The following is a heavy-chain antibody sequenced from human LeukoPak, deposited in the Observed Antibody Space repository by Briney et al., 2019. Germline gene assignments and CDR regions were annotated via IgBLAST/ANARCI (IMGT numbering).Heavy chain of an antibody. D-gene: IGHD3-22*01. CDR2: IIPIFGTA. V-gene: IGHV1-69*06. Sequence: PRASVKVSCKASGGTFSSYAISWVRQAPGQGLEWMGGIIPIFGTANYAQKFQGRVTITADKSTSTAYMELSSLRAEDTAAYYCAKDYSTMIVVVNRMFDYWGQGTLVTVSS. CDR1: GGTFSSYA. CDR3: AKDYSTMIVVVNRMFDY. J-gene: IGHJ4*02.